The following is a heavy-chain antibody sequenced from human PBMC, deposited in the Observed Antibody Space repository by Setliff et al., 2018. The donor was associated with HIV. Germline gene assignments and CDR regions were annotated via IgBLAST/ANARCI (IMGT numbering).Heavy chain of an antibody. CDR3: ASILSYGNEGLSDF. CDR1: GFTFSSYA. CDR2: ISSDGSNK. D-gene: IGHD5-18*01. V-gene: IGHV3-30*04. Sequence: SGGSLRLSCAASGFTFSSYAMHWVRRAPGKGLEWVVLISSDGSNKKYADSVEGRFTISRDNSKNTLYLQMNSLRAEDTAVYYCASILSYGNEGLSDFWGQGTLVTVSS. J-gene: IGHJ4*02.